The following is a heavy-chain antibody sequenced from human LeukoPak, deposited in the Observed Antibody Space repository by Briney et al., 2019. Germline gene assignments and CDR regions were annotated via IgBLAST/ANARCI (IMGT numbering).Heavy chain of an antibody. J-gene: IGHJ4*02. Sequence: GGSLRLSCAASGFTFDDYTMHWVRQAPGKGLEWVSLISWDGGSTYYADSVKGRFTISRDNSKNSLYLQMNSLRTEDTALYYCAKDSIIDIAVDEAYFDYWGQGTLVTVSS. CDR3: AKDSIIDIAVDEAYFDY. D-gene: IGHD6-19*01. V-gene: IGHV3-43*01. CDR1: GFTFDDYT. CDR2: ISWDGGST.